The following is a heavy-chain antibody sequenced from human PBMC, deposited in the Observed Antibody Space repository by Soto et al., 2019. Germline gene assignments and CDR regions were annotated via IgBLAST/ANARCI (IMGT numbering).Heavy chain of an antibody. CDR1: GFTFSSYA. V-gene: IGHV3-30-3*01. Sequence: GGSLRLSCAASGFTFSSYAMHWVRQAPGKGLEWVAVISYDGSNKYYADSVKGRFTISRDNSKNTLYLQMNSLRAEDKAVYYCARAGVGATTGFDYWGQGTLVTVSS. J-gene: IGHJ4*02. D-gene: IGHD1-26*01. CDR2: ISYDGSNK. CDR3: ARAGVGATTGFDY.